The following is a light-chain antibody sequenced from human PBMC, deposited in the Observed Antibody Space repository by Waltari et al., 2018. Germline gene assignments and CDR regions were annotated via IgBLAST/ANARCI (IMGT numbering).Light chain of an antibody. J-gene: IGKJ1*01. Sequence: LVMTQSPSTLSVSPGESVTLSCRAGRSVNINVAWYQQKPGQAPRLLIHDASSEATGVPARFRAGGSGTDFTLTISSLQSEDFAVYYCHQYNNWPRTFGQGTKVEIK. V-gene: IGKV3-15*01. CDR1: RSVNIN. CDR3: HQYNNWPRT. CDR2: DAS.